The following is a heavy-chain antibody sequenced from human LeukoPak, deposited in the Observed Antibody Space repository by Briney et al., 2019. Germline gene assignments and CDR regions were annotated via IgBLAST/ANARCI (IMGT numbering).Heavy chain of an antibody. Sequence: SETLSLTCAVYGEFFSGYYWSWIRQPPGKGLEWIGEINQSGSTNYNSSLKSRVTISVDSSKNQFSLRLSSVTAADTAVYYCASATSVYYYYHGMDVWGQGTSVTVSS. V-gene: IGHV4-34*01. CDR1: GEFFSGYY. CDR3: ASATSVYYYYHGMDV. J-gene: IGHJ6*02. CDR2: INQSGST.